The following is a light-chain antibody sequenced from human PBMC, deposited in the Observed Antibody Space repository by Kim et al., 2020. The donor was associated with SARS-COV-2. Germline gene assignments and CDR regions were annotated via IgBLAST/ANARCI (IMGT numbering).Light chain of an antibody. CDR3: DARDSSGNHWL. CDR2: GNN. J-gene: IGLJ3*02. CDR1: SRRYYD. Sequence: ALGQTVTITCQGDSRRYYDASWYQQKPGQAPVVVIYGNNNRPSGIPDRFAGSRSGDTASLTITGTQAEDEADYYCDARDSSGNHWLFGGGTQLTVL. V-gene: IGLV3-19*01.